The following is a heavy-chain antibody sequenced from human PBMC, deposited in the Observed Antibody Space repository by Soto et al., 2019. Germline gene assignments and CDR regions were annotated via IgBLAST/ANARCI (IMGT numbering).Heavy chain of an antibody. CDR3: AKGPGLRFLEWYGYFDL. J-gene: IGHJ2*01. CDR1: GFTFSSYA. Sequence: EVQLLESGGGLVQPGGSLRLSCAASGFTFSSYAMSWVRQAPGKGLEWVSAISGSGGSTYYADSVKGRFTISRDNSKNTLYLQRNSLRADDTAVYYCAKGPGLRFLEWYGYFDLWGRGTLVTVSS. CDR2: ISGSGGST. V-gene: IGHV3-23*01. D-gene: IGHD3-3*01.